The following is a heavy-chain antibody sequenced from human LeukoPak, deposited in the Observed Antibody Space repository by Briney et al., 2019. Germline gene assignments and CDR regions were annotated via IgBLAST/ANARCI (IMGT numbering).Heavy chain of an antibody. CDR3: ATDFYDST. CDR2: IWYDGSNK. CDR1: GFTFSSYG. J-gene: IGHJ5*02. D-gene: IGHD3-22*01. Sequence: PGGSLRLSCAASGFTFSSYGMHWVRQAPGKGLEWVAIIWYDGSNKYYADSVKGRFTISRDDSKTTLYLQMNSLQTEDTAVYYCATDFYDSTWGQGTLVTVSS. V-gene: IGHV3-33*01.